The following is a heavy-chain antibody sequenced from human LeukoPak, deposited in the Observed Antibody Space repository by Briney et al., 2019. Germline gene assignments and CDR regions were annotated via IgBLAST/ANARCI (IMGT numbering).Heavy chain of an antibody. CDR3: ARGAYSYAQDF. V-gene: IGHV1-46*01. Sequence: ASVKVSSKTSGYTFSHYYIHWVRQAPGPGLEWMGIINPSGGSTNYAQTFQGRLSITRDTSTSTVYMELSSLRSEDTAVYYCARGAYSYAQDFWGQGTLVTVSS. CDR1: GYTFSHYY. D-gene: IGHD5-18*01. J-gene: IGHJ4*02. CDR2: INPSGGST.